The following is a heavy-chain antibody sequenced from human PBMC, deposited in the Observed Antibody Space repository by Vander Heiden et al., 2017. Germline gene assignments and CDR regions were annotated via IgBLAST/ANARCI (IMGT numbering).Heavy chain of an antibody. CDR2: INGDGSST. V-gene: IGHV3-74*01. Sequence: VQLVESRGGFVQPGVSLRRSCAASGFTFSSYWMNWVRQSPGKGLVWISRINGDGSSTRYADSVKGRFTISRDNAKNTLYLQMNSLRAEDTAVYYCARKEAAPNWFDSWGQGTLVTVSS. D-gene: IGHD6-13*01. J-gene: IGHJ5*01. CDR1: GFTFSSYW. CDR3: ARKEAAPNWFDS.